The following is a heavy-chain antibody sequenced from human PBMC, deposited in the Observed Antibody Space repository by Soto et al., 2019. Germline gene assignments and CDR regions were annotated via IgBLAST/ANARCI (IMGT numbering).Heavy chain of an antibody. CDR1: GFTFSSYS. Sequence: GGSLRLSCAASGFTFSSYSMNWVRQAPGKGLEWVSYISSSTIYYADSVKGRFTISRDNAKNSLYLQMNTLRAEDTAVYYCARDGLRGYSYGSASRVVDYYYGMDVWGQGTTVTVSS. V-gene: IGHV3-48*01. D-gene: IGHD5-18*01. CDR2: ISSSTI. J-gene: IGHJ6*02. CDR3: ARDGLRGYSYGSASRVVDYYYGMDV.